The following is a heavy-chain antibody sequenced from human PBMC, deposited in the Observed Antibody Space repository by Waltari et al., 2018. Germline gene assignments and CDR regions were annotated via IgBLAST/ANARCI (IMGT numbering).Heavy chain of an antibody. J-gene: IGHJ4*02. CDR2: IVVGSGNT. D-gene: IGHD2-2*02. V-gene: IGHV1-58*02. CDR3: AAVITGDPAIGHYYFDY. Sequence: VKKPGTSVKVSCKASGFTFTSSAMQWVRQARGQRLEWIGWIVVGSGNTNYAQKFQERVTITRDMSTSTAYMELSSLRSEDTAVYYCAAVITGDPAIGHYYFDYWGQGTLVTVSS. CDR1: GFTFTSSA.